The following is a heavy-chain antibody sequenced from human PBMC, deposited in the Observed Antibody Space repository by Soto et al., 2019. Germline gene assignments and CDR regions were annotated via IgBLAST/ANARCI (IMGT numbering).Heavy chain of an antibody. Sequence: ASVKVSCKTSGYTFTGHYIHWVRQAPQQGPEWVGEIGPESGATRYAQKFRGRVTMTMDTSITTVYMELKNLSPDDTAVYYCGGGRSGQIVVFYWGQGTPVTVSS. D-gene: IGHD1-26*01. CDR1: GYTFTGHY. V-gene: IGHV1-2*02. CDR2: IGPESGAT. J-gene: IGHJ4*02. CDR3: GGGRSGQIVVFY.